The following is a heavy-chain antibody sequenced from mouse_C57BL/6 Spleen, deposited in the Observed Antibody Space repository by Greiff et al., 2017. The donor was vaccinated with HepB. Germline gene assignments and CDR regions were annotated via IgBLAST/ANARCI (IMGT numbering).Heavy chain of an antibody. J-gene: IGHJ4*01. CDR1: GYTFTDHT. V-gene: IGHV1-78*01. CDR3: ARSEDYYVSSPYYAMDY. CDR2: IYPRDGST. D-gene: IGHD1-1*01. Sequence: VQLQQSDAELVKPGASVKISCKVSGYTFTDHTIHWMKQRPEQGLEWIGYIYPRDGSTKYNEKFKGKATLTADKSSSTADMQLNSLTSEDSAVYCCARSEDYYVSSPYYAMDYWGQGASVTVSS.